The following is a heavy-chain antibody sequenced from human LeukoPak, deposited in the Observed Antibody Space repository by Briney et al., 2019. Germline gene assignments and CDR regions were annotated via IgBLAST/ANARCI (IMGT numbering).Heavy chain of an antibody. CDR1: EFTFSRNY. Sequence: GGSLRLSCTASEFTFSRNYMLWVRQAPGKGLEWVSLIFSNGDTHYADSVKGRFTISRDTSKNTVSLQMNSLRVEDTAMYYCTRDQMNYWGQGTLVTVSS. V-gene: IGHV3-53*01. J-gene: IGHJ4*02. CDR3: TRDQMNY. CDR2: IFSNGDT. D-gene: IGHD5-24*01.